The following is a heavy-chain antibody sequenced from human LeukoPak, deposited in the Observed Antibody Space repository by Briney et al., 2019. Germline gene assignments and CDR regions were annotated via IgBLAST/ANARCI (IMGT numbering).Heavy chain of an antibody. J-gene: IGHJ2*01. Sequence: XTVSGGSISXYXXXXVXQXPGXXXGWVGYIYYSGRTNYTPSLKSRVTISVDTSNNQFSLKLSSVTAADTAVYYCASLYSSGRYFDLWGRGTLVTVSS. CDR1: GGSISXYX. CDR2: IYYSGRT. D-gene: IGHD6-19*01. V-gene: IGHV4-59*08. CDR3: ASLYSSGRYFDL.